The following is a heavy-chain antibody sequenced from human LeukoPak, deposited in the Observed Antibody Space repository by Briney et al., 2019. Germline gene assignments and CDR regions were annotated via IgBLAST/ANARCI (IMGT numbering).Heavy chain of an antibody. CDR2: ISYHGNNK. J-gene: IGHJ4*02. V-gene: IGHV3-30-3*01. Sequence: GGSLRLSCAASGFTFCTYAMHWVRQAPGKGLEWLAVISYHGNNKYYADSVKGRFTISRDNSRNTLYLQMNSLRVEDTAVYSCAREDIPIGIVLLLSLWGQGTLVTVSS. CDR1: GFTFCTYA. D-gene: IGHD2-8*01. CDR3: AREDIPIGIVLLLSL.